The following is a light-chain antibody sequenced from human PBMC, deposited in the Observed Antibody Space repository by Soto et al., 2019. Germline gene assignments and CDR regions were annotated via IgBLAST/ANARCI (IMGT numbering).Light chain of an antibody. V-gene: IGKV1-27*01. Sequence: DIQMTQSPSSLSASVGDRVTITCRASQDISNSLAWYQQKPGKVPKLLIYAASTLQSGVPSRFSGSGSGTDFTFTISSLQPEDVASYYCQKYNSAPPFTFGPGTKVDLK. CDR1: QDISNS. J-gene: IGKJ3*01. CDR2: AAS. CDR3: QKYNSAPPFT.